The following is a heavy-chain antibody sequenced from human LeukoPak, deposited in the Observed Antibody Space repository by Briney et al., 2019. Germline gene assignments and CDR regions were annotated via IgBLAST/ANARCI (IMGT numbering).Heavy chain of an antibody. CDR2: ISSISSTM. V-gene: IGHV3-48*02. CDR3: ARTHGGAGSPNNFDY. Sequence: GGSLRLSCAASGFTFSSYSMNWVRQAPGKGLEWVSYISSISSTMYYADSVKGRFTISRDNAKNSLYLQMNSLRDEDTAVYYCARTHGGAGSPNNFDYWGQGTLVTVSS. J-gene: IGHJ4*02. D-gene: IGHD3-10*01. CDR1: GFTFSSYS.